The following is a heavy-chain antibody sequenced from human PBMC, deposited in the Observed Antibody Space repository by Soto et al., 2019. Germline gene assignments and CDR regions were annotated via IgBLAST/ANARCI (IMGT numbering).Heavy chain of an antibody. J-gene: IGHJ4*02. Sequence: PGGSLRLSCATSGLTFSNYAMSWVRQAPGGGLEWVSSMSGSSSTTYYADSVRGRFTISRDRSKNTLYLQMSSLRAEDTALYYCAKNQERELPRVIDFWGQGTLVIVSS. V-gene: IGHV3-23*01. CDR3: AKNQERELPRVIDF. CDR2: MSGSSSTT. CDR1: GLTFSNYA. D-gene: IGHD1-7*01.